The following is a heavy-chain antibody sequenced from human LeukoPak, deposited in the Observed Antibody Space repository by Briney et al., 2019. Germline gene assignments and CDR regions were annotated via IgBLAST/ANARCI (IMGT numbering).Heavy chain of an antibody. J-gene: IGHJ6*03. Sequence: GRSLRLSCAASGFTFDDYAMHWVRQAPGKGLEWVSGISWNSGSIGYADSVKGRFTISRDNAKNSLYLQMNSLRAEDMALYYCARAAGITGTRYMDVWGKGTTVTVTS. CDR1: GFTFDDYA. CDR3: ARAAGITGTRYMDV. CDR2: ISWNSGSI. V-gene: IGHV3-9*03. D-gene: IGHD1-7*01.